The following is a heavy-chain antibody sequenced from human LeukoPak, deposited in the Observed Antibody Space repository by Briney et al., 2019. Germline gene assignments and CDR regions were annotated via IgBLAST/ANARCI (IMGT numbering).Heavy chain of an antibody. CDR2: ISAYNGNT. V-gene: IGHV1-18*01. J-gene: IGHJ5*02. CDR3: AREGAAPVAGTAGNWFDP. CDR1: GYTFTSYG. Sequence: GASVKVSCKASGYTFTSYGISWVRQAPGQGLEWMGWISAYNGNTNYAQKLQGRVTMTTDTSTSTAYMELRSLRSDDTAVYYCAREGAAPVAGTAGNWFDPWGQGTLVTVSS. D-gene: IGHD6-19*01.